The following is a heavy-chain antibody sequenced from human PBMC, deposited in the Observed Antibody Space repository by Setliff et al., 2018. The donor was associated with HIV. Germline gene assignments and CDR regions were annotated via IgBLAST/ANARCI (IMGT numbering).Heavy chain of an antibody. D-gene: IGHD1-26*01. Sequence: SETLSLTCAVSGYSISSSGYYWGWIRQPPGKGLEWIGSIYHSGSTYYNPSPKSRVTISVDTSKNQFSLKLTSVTAADTAVYYCARGELLPGWFDPWGQGTLVTVSS. CDR1: GYSISSSGYY. V-gene: IGHV4-38-2*01. CDR3: ARGELLPGWFDP. CDR2: IYHSGST. J-gene: IGHJ5*02.